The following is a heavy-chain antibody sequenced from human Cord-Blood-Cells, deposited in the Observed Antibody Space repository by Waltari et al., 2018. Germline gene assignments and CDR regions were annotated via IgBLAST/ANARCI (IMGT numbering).Heavy chain of an antibody. CDR3: ARKRWGGAFDI. J-gene: IGHJ3*02. Sequence: QVQLQQWGAGLLKPSETLSLTCAVYGGSFSGYYWSWIRQPPGKGLEWFGEINHSGSTNYNPSLKSRVTISVDTSKNQFSLKLSSVTAADTAVYYCARKRWGGAFDIWGQGTMVTVSS. D-gene: IGHD7-27*01. CDR1: GGSFSGYY. V-gene: IGHV4-34*01. CDR2: INHSGST.